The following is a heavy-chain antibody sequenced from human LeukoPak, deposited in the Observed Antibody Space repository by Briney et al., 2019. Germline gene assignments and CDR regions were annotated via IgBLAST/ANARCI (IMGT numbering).Heavy chain of an antibody. D-gene: IGHD3-3*01. CDR1: GVSISSYY. J-gene: IGHJ4*02. V-gene: IGHV4-59*01. Sequence: SETLSLTCTVAGVSISSYYWSWIRQTHGKGLEWIGYFHNGGGIHYSPSLMGRATISADTSKNQFSLSLSSATAADTAVYYCARIVTIFGVVSKFDYWGQGALVTVSS. CDR2: FHNGGGI. CDR3: ARIVTIFGVVSKFDY.